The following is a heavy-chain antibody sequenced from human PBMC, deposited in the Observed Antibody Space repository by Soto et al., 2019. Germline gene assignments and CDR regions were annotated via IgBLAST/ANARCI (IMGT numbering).Heavy chain of an antibody. CDR3: ATAGQYWSKDDGSGSHNTFDY. CDR2: ISSSGSTI. V-gene: IGHV3-11*01. Sequence: QVQLVESGGGLVKPGGSLRLSCAASGFTFSDYYMSWIRQAPGKGLEWVSYISSSGSTIYYADSVKGRFTISRDNAKNSLYLQMNSLRAEDTAVYYCATAGQYWSKDDGSGSHNTFDYWGQGTLVTVSS. J-gene: IGHJ4*02. D-gene: IGHD3-10*01. CDR1: GFTFSDYY.